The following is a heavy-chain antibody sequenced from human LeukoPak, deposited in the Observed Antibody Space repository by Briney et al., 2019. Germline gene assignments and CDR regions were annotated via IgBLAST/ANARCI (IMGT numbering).Heavy chain of an antibody. J-gene: IGHJ6*02. Sequence: SQTLSLTCAISGDSVSGSSVAWNWIRHSPSRGLEWLGRTYYRSKWYNDYALSVKSRITINPDTSKNQFSLQLNSVTPEDTAVYYCARGSFLDVWGQGTTVTVSS. CDR1: GDSVSGSSVA. CDR2: TYYRSKWYN. V-gene: IGHV6-1*01. CDR3: ARGSFLDV.